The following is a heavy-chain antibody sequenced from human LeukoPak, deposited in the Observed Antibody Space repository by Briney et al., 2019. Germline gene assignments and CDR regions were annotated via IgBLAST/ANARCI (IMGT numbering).Heavy chain of an antibody. CDR1: GGSIRTYY. CDR3: ARMGGYSGYATH. Sequence: PSETLSLTCTVSGGSIRTYYWRWIRQPPGKGLEWIGYIHYSGTTNYNPSLKNRVTISLDTSKNQFSLNLSSVTAADTAVYYCARMGGYSGYATHWGQGTLVTVSS. CDR2: IHYSGTT. D-gene: IGHD5-12*01. J-gene: IGHJ4*02. V-gene: IGHV4-59*08.